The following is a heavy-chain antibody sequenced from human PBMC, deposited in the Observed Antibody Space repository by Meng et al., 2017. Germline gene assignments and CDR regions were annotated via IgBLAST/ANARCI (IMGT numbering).Heavy chain of an antibody. CDR1: GGSISSGGYS. CDR3: ARGYGGLDY. D-gene: IGHD3-10*01. J-gene: IGHJ4*02. Sequence: QVQLQESGPGLVKPSQTLSLTYTVSGGSISSGGYSWSWIRQPPGKGLEWIGYIFHSGTTYYNPSLESRVTISIDTSKNQFSLKVTSATAADTAVYYCARGYGGLDYWGQGTLVTVSS. V-gene: IGHV4-30-2*01. CDR2: IFHSGTT.